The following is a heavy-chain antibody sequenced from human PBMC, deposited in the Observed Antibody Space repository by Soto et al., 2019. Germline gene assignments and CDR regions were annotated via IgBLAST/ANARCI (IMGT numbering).Heavy chain of an antibody. CDR1: GGTFSTYA. CDR3: ARHPGRPYYYYGMDV. D-gene: IGHD2-15*01. V-gene: IGHV1-69*12. Sequence: QVQLVQSGAEVKKPGSSVKVSCKASGGTFSTYAISWVRQAPGQGLEWMGGIIPIFGTADYAQKFQGRVTITEDESTSTAYMELSSLRSQDTAVYYCARHPGRPYYYYGMDVWGQGTTVTVSS. CDR2: IIPIFGTA. J-gene: IGHJ6*02.